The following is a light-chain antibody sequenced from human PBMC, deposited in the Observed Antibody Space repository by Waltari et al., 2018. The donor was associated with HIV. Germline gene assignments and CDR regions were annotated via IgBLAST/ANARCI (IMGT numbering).Light chain of an antibody. J-gene: IGLJ1*01. CDR1: NIGSKS. CDR3: QVWDSSSDHPGV. V-gene: IGLV3-21*04. CDR2: NES. Sequence: SYVLTQPPSVSVAPGKTARITCGGNNIGSKSVNWYQQKPGQAPVLVIYNESDRPSGIPERFSGSNSGNTATLTISRVEAGDEADYYCQVWDSSSDHPGVFGTGTKVTVL.